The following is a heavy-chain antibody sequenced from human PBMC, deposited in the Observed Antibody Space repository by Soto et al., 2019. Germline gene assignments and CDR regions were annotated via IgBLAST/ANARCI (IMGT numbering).Heavy chain of an antibody. V-gene: IGHV3-74*01. D-gene: IGHD3-22*01. CDR2: INTDGSYT. CDR3: TRALDDMIPTAY. J-gene: IGHJ4*02. Sequence: EVHLVESGGGLVQPGGSLRLSCAASGFTFSGYWMHWVRQAPGKGLTWVSRINTDGSYTSSADSVKGRFSISRDNARNTLYLQMNSLRIEDTAVYYCTRALDDMIPTAYWGQGTLVTVSS. CDR1: GFTFSGYW.